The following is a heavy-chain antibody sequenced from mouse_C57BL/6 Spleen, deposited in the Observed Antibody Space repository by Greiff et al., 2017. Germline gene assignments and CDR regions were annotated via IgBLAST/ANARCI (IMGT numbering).Heavy chain of an antibody. J-gene: IGHJ2*01. V-gene: IGHV1-85*01. CDR3: ARDSSGYVGYFDY. Sequence: VKLMESGPELVKPGASVKLSCKASGYTFTSYDINWVKQRPGQGLEWIGWIYPRDGSTKDNEKFKGKATLTVDTSSSTAYMELHSLTSEDSAVYFCARDSSGYVGYFDYWGQGTTLTVSS. CDR2: IYPRDGST. D-gene: IGHD3-2*02. CDR1: GYTFTSYD.